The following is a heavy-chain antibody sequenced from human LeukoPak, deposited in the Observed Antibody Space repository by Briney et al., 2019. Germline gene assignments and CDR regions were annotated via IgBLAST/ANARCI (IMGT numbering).Heavy chain of an antibody. J-gene: IGHJ4*02. CDR3: ARESTSSGYYYAPDY. CDR2: ISGSGGTT. D-gene: IGHD3-22*01. V-gene: IGHV3-23*01. CDR1: GFTFSSYA. Sequence: GGSLRLSCAASGFTFSSYAMSWVCQAPGKGLEWVSVISGSGGTTYNADSLKGRFTISRDNSKNTLYLQMSSLRAEDTAIYYCARESTSSGYYYAPDYWGQGTLVTVSS.